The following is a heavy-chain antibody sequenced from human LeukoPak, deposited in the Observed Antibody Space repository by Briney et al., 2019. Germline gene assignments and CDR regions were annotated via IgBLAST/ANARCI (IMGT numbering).Heavy chain of an antibody. V-gene: IGHV4-34*01. CDR2: INHSGST. CDR1: GVSFSVYH. J-gene: IGHJ6*03. CDR3: ARERRGSTYGRGGTYYYYYYIDV. Sequence: SETLSLTCSVYGVSFSVYHWNWIRQPPGKGLEWIGDINHSGSTNYNPSLKSRVTISVDTSNNQFSLRLNSVTAADTAVYYCARERRGSTYGRGGTYYYYYYIDVWGKGTTVTVSS. D-gene: IGHD5-18*01.